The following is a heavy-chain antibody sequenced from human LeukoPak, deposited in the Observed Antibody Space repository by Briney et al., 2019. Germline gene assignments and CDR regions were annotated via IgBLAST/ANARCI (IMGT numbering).Heavy chain of an antibody. V-gene: IGHV3-48*04. D-gene: IGHD5-12*01. Sequence: SGGSLRLSCAASGFTFSSYSMNWVRQAPGKGLEWVSYISSSSSTIYYADSVKGRFTISRDNAKNSLYLQMNSLRAEDTAVYYCAGSHSYSGYDWIHPDYYYGMDVWGQGTTVTVSS. CDR2: ISSSSSTI. CDR1: GFTFSSYS. J-gene: IGHJ6*02. CDR3: AGSHSYSGYDWIHPDYYYGMDV.